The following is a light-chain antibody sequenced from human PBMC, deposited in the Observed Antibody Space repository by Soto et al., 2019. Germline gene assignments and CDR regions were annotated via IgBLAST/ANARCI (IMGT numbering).Light chain of an antibody. J-gene: IGLJ2*01. Sequence: QSVLTQPPSVSAAPGQKVTISCSGSSSNIGNNYVSWYQQLPGTAPKFLIYDNNKRPSGIPDRFSGSKSGTSATLGITGLPDGEEADYYCGTWDSSLSVVVFGGGTKLNGL. V-gene: IGLV1-51*01. CDR2: DNN. CDR1: SSNIGNNY. CDR3: GTWDSSLSVVV.